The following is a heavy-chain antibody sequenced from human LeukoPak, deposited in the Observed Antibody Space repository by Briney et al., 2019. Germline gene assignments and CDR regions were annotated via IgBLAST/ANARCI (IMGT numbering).Heavy chain of an antibody. CDR3: ARPVVVTVRGAFDI. V-gene: IGHV3-21*01. CDR2: ISSSSSYI. J-gene: IGHJ3*02. Sequence: GGSLRLSCAASGFTFSSYSMNWVRQAPGKGLEWVSSISSSSSYIYYADSVKGRFTISRDNAENSLYLQMNSLRAEDTAVYYCARPVVVTVRGAFDIWGQGTMVTVSS. D-gene: IGHD2-21*02. CDR1: GFTFSSYS.